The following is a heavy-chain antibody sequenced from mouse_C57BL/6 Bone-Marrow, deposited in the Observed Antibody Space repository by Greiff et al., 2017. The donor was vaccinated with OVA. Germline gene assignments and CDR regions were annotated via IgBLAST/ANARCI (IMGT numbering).Heavy chain of an antibody. Sequence: EVKVEESGGGLVQPGGSLKLSCAASGFTFSDYGMAWVRQAPRKGPEWVAFISNLAYSIYYADTVTGRFTISRENAKNTLYLEMSSLRSEDTAMYYCARLGYYGSSYVFAYWGQGTLVTVSA. CDR1: GFTFSDYG. D-gene: IGHD1-1*01. CDR2: ISNLAYSI. CDR3: ARLGYYGSSYVFAY. J-gene: IGHJ3*01. V-gene: IGHV5-15*04.